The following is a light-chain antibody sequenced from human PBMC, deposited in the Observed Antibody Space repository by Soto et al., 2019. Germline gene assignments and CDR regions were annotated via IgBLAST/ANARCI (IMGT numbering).Light chain of an antibody. J-gene: IGLJ3*02. V-gene: IGLV2-8*01. CDR1: GSDLGAYNF. CDR2: GVT. CDR3: YSYAGRNIWV. Sequence: QSALAQPPSASGSPGQSVTISCTGSGSDLGAYNFVSWYQQHPGKAPKLMIFGVTERPSGVPDRFSGSKSGNTASLTVSGLQADDEAVYYCYSYAGRNIWVFGGGTQLTVL.